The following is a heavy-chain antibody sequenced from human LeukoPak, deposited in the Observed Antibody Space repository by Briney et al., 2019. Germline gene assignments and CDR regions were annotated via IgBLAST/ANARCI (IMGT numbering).Heavy chain of an antibody. J-gene: IGHJ6*02. V-gene: IGHV3-23*01. CDR1: GFTSSNFA. CDR3: AKANCGSECFYIMDV. Sequence: PGGSLRLSCAASGFTSSNFAMNWVRQAPGKGLECVSSISGSTGRTYYADSVKGRFTISRDDSKNTVYLEMNSLRAEDTALYFCAKANCGSECFYIMDVLGQGTMVTVSS. D-gene: IGHD3-16*01. CDR2: ISGSTGRT.